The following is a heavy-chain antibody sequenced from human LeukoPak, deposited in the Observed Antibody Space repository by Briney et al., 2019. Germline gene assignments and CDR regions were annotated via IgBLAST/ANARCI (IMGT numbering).Heavy chain of an antibody. CDR3: ARHKGGMITFGVWFDP. J-gene: IGHJ5*02. V-gene: IGHV4-39*01. Sequence: SETLSLTCTVSGGSISSSSYYWGWIRQPPGKGLEWIGSIYYSGSTYYNPSLKSRVTISVDTSKNQFSLKLSSVTAADTAVYYCARHKGGMITFGVWFDPWGQGTLVTVSS. CDR1: GGSISSSSYY. CDR2: IYYSGST. D-gene: IGHD3-16*01.